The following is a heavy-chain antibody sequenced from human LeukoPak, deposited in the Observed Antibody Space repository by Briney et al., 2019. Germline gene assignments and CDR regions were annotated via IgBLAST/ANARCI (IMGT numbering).Heavy chain of an antibody. CDR2: IYYSGST. V-gene: IGHV4-39*07. D-gene: IGHD6-13*01. J-gene: IGHJ4*02. Sequence: SETLSLTCTVSGGSTSSSSYYWGWIRQPPGKGLEWIGSIYYSGSTYYNPSLKSRVTISLDTSKNQFSLKLSSVTAADTAIYYCAAGSNWYYAYWGQGTLVTVSS. CDR3: AAGSNWYYAY. CDR1: GGSTSSSSYY.